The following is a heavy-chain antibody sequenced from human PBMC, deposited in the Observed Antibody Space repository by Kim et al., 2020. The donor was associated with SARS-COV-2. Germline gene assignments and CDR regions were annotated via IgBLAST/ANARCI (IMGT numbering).Heavy chain of an antibody. CDR1: GFTFSNAW. CDR3: TTFPVARSSSWDRDYYYYGMDV. J-gene: IGHJ6*02. CDR2: IKSKTDGGTT. Sequence: GGSLRLSCAASGFTFSNAWMSWVRQAPGKGLEWVGRIKSKTDGGTTDYAAPVKGRFTISRDDSKNTLYLQMNSLKTEDTAVYYCTTFPVARSSSWDRDYYYYGMDVWGQGTTVTVSS. D-gene: IGHD6-13*01. V-gene: IGHV3-15*01.